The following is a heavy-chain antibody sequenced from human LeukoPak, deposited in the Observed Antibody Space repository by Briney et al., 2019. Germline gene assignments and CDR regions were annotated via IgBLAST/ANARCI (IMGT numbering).Heavy chain of an antibody. CDR3: ASLSYYDLSGYSY. D-gene: IGHD3-22*01. Sequence: ASVKVSCKASGYTFTGYYMHWVRQAPGQGLEWMGWINPNSGGTNYAQKFQGWVTMTRDTSISTGYMELSGLTSDDTAVYYCASLSYYDLSGYSYWGQGTLVTVSS. V-gene: IGHV1-2*04. CDR1: GYTFTGYY. CDR2: INPNSGGT. J-gene: IGHJ4*02.